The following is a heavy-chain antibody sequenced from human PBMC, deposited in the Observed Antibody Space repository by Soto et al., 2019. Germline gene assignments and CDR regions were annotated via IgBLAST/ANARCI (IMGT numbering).Heavy chain of an antibody. V-gene: IGHV3-74*01. CDR2: IGPDGSNI. J-gene: IGHJ4*02. CDR3: VRDSNWSYDY. Sequence: GGSLRLSCAASGFIFSSYGIHWVRQAPGKGLEWVSHIGPDGSNIRDADSVQGRFTISRDNARNTLYLQMNSPRDEDTAMYYCVRDSNWSYDYWGQGILVTVSS. D-gene: IGHD4-4*01. CDR1: GFIFSSYG.